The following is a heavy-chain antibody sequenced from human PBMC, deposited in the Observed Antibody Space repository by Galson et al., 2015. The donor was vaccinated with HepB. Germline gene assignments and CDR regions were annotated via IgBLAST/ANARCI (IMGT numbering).Heavy chain of an antibody. CDR2: INPSGGST. V-gene: IGHV1-46*01. CDR3: ASPKVVTASPSYYYYYGMDV. D-gene: IGHD2-21*02. J-gene: IGHJ6*02. Sequence: SVKVSCKASGYTFTSYYMHWVRQAPGQGLEWMGIINPSGGSTSYAQKFQGRVTMTRDTSTSTVYMKLSSLRSEDTAVYYCASPKVVTASPSYYYYYGMDVWGQGTTVTVSS. CDR1: GYTFTSYY.